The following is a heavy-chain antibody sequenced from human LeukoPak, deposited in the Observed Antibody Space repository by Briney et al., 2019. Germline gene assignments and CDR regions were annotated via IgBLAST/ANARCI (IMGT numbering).Heavy chain of an antibody. CDR3: ARDNPEIAAAGTVLGDY. D-gene: IGHD6-13*01. J-gene: IGHJ4*02. CDR2: ISAYNGNT. CDR1: GYTFTSYG. Sequence: GASVKVSCKASGYTFTSYGISWVRHAPGQGLEWMGWISAYNGNTNYAQKLQGRVTMTTDTSTSTAYMELRSLRSDDTAVYYCARDNPEIAAAGTVLGDYWGQGTPVTVSS. V-gene: IGHV1-18*01.